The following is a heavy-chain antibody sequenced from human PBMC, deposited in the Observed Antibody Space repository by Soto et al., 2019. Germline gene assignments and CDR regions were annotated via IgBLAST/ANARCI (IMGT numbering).Heavy chain of an antibody. CDR3: AKDFNGYSSSWYDYYYYYMDV. CDR2: ISGRGGST. CDR1: GFTFSSYA. J-gene: IGHJ6*03. V-gene: IGHV3-23*01. D-gene: IGHD6-13*01. Sequence: EVQLLESGGGLVQPGGSLRLSCAASGFTFSSYAMSWVRQAPGKGLEWVSAISGRGGSTYYADSVKGRFTISRDNSKNTLYLQMNSLRAEDTAVYYCAKDFNGYSSSWYDYYYYYMDVWGKGTTLTVSS.